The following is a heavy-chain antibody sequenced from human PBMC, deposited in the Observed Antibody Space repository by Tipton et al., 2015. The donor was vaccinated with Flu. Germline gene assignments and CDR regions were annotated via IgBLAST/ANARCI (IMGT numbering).Heavy chain of an antibody. CDR1: GYTFTGYY. V-gene: IGHV1-2*02. D-gene: IGHD3-16*02. Sequence: QSGPEVKKPGASVKVSCKATGYTFTGYYMHWVRQAPGQGLEWMGWINPNSGGTNYAQKFQGRVTMTRDTSISTAYMELSRLRSDDTAVYYCARAPEVWGVIVFDYWGQGTLVTVSS. J-gene: IGHJ4*02. CDR2: INPNSGGT. CDR3: ARAPEVWGVIVFDY.